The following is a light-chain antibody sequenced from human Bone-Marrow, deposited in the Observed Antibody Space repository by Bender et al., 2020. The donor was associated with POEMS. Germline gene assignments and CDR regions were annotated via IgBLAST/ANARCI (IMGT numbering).Light chain of an antibody. Sequence: SYELTQPLSMSAALGQTATITCRGYLIGRKNVHWYQQRSGQAPVLVIYRDTNRPSGIPERFSGSNSGNTATLTISRVEAGDEGDYYCQVWDSSSDHRVFGGGTELTVL. CDR3: QVWDSSSDHRV. J-gene: IGLJ3*02. CDR2: RDT. CDR1: LIGRKN. V-gene: IGLV3-21*02.